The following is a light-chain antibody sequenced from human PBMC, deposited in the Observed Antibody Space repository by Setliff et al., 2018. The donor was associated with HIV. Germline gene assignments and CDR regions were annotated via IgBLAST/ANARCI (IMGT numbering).Light chain of an antibody. J-gene: IGLJ1*01. CDR1: NIGSKS. CDR2: YDS. CDR3: QVWDSSSGLYV. Sequence: SYELTQPPSVSVASGKTARITCGGNNIGSKSVHWYQQKPGQAPVLVIYYDSDRPSGIPERFSGSNSGNTATLTITRVEAGEEADYYCQVWDSSSGLYVFGTGTKVTVL. V-gene: IGLV3-21*04.